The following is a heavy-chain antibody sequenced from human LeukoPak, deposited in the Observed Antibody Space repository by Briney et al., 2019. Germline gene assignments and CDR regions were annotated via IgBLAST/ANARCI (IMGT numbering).Heavy chain of an antibody. CDR2: IYYSGST. Sequence: PSETLSLTCTVSGASITSYYWSWIRQPPGKGLKWIGYIYYSGSTNYNPSLKSRVTISVDTSKNQFSLKLSSVTAADTAVYYCARGVYIAAAQYGYWGQGTLVTVSS. V-gene: IGHV4-59*01. CDR3: ARGVYIAAAQYGY. D-gene: IGHD6-13*01. CDR1: GASITSYY. J-gene: IGHJ4*02.